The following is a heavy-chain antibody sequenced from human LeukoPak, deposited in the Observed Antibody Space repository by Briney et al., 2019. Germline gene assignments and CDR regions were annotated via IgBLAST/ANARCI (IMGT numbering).Heavy chain of an antibody. CDR2: ISGRGGST. CDR1: GFTFSSYA. CDR3: AKGRSGVAGTFDS. D-gene: IGHD6-19*01. J-gene: IGHJ4*02. V-gene: IGHV3-23*01. Sequence: GGSLRLSCAASGFTFSSYAMSWVRQAPGKGLEWVSAISGRGGSTNYADSVKGRFTISRDNSKNTLYLQTNSLRAEDTAVYYCAKGRSGVAGTFDSWGQGTLVTVSS.